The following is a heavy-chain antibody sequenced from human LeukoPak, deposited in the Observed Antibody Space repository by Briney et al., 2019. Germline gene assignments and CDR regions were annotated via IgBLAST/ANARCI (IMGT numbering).Heavy chain of an antibody. CDR3: AREGIAAADYYYYYMDV. J-gene: IGHJ6*03. CDR1: GFTLSSYW. Sequence: GGSLRLSRAASGFTLSSYWMSWVRPAPRKGLEWVAKIKQDGSEKYYVDSVKGRFTISRDNAKNSLYLQMNSLRAEDTAVYYCAREGIAAADYYYYYMDVWGKGTTVTVSS. V-gene: IGHV3-7*01. CDR2: IKQDGSEK. D-gene: IGHD6-13*01.